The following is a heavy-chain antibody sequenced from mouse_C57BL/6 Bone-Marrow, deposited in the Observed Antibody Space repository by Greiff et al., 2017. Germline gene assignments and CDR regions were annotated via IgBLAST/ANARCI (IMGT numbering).Heavy chain of an antibody. Sequence: QVQLKQSGAELAKPGASVKLSCKASGYTFTSYWMHWVKQRPGQGLEWIGYINPSSGYTKYTQKFKDKATLTADKSSSTVFMQLSSLTYEDSAVYYCARTLLYYYGFAYWGQGTLVTVSA. CDR2: INPSSGYT. V-gene: IGHV1-7*01. CDR3: ARTLLYYYGFAY. J-gene: IGHJ3*01. CDR1: GYTFTSYW. D-gene: IGHD1-1*01.